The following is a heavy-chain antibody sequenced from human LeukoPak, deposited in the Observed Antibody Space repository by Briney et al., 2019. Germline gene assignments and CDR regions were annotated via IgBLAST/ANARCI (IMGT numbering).Heavy chain of an antibody. CDR2: GYHRGSI. CDR3: ARGGSGMDV. CDR1: GYSLSSGYF. J-gene: IGHJ6*02. V-gene: IGHV4-38-2*02. D-gene: IGHD6-6*01. Sequence: SETLSLTCSVSGYSLSSGYFWGWIRQSPGKGLEWIGSGYHRGSIHYDPSLKSRVTISLDTSKNQFSLKLNSVTAADTAVYYCARGGSGMDVWGQGTTVTVSS.